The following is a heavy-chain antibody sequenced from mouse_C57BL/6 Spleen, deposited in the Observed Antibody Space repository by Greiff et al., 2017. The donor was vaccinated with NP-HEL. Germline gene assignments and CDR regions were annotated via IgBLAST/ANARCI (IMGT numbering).Heavy chain of an antibody. J-gene: IGHJ4*01. CDR1: GFTFSDYY. Sequence: EVQLVESEGGLVQPGSSMKLSCTASGFTFSDYYMAWVRQVPEKGLEWVANINYDGSSTYYLDSLKSRFIISRDNAKNILYLQMSSLKSEDTATYYCARDLDYYGSSYGAMDYWGQGTSVTVSS. D-gene: IGHD1-1*01. CDR3: ARDLDYYGSSYGAMDY. CDR2: INYDGSST. V-gene: IGHV5-16*01.